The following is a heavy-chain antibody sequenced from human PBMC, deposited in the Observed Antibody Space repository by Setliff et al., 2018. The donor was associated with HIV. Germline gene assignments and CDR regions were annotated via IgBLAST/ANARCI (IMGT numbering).Heavy chain of an antibody. D-gene: IGHD6-13*01. V-gene: IGHV3-64*02. CDR2: ISSNGGST. CDR1: GFTFSSYA. Sequence: GESLKISCAASGFTFSSYAMHWVRQAPGKGLEYVSAISSNGGSTYYADSVKGRFTISRDNSKNTLYLQMGSLRAEDMAVYYCARGHSIGGPIAAAGTGGAFDIWGQGTMVTVSS. J-gene: IGHJ3*02. CDR3: ARGHSIGGPIAAAGTGGAFDI.